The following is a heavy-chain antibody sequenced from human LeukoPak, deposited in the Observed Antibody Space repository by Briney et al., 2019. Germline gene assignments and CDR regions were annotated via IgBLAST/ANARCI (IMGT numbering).Heavy chain of an antibody. Sequence: SETLSLTCAVYGGSFSGYYWGWIRQPPGKGLEWIGSIYYNETTYHNPSLKSRVTMSVDTSKNQFSLRLSPVTAADTATYFCARQRLAYCGGDCYTYSYFDYWGQGTLVTVSS. D-gene: IGHD2-21*02. V-gene: IGHV4-39*01. CDR3: ARQRLAYCGGDCYTYSYFDY. CDR1: GGSFSGYY. CDR2: IYYNETT. J-gene: IGHJ4*02.